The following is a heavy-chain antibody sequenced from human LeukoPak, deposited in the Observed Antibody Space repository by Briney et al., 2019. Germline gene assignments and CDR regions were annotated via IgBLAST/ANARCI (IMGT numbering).Heavy chain of an antibody. J-gene: IGHJ4*02. CDR2: ISGRGDST. D-gene: IGHD2-21*02. CDR1: GFAFRTYA. V-gene: IGHV3-23*01. CDR3: AKEPAYCGGDCYFLLDY. Sequence: GGSLRLSCAASGFAFRTYAMTWVRQAPARGLEWVAAISGRGDSTYYADSAEGRFTISRDNPKNTLYLQMNSLRAEDTAVYYCAKEPAYCGGDCYFLLDYWGQGTLVTVSS.